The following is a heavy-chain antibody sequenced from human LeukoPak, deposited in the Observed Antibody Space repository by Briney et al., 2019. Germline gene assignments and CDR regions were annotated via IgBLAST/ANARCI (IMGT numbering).Heavy chain of an antibody. CDR2: ISGSGGST. J-gene: IGHJ4*02. D-gene: IGHD3-22*01. V-gene: IGHV3-23*01. CDR1: GFTFSSYA. Sequence: GGSLRLSCAASGFTFSSYAMRWVRQAPGKGLEWVSAISGSGGSTYYADSVKGRFTISRDNSKNTLYLQMNSLRAEDTAVYYCATPAALYDSSGLDYWGQGTLVTVSS. CDR3: ATPAALYDSSGLDY.